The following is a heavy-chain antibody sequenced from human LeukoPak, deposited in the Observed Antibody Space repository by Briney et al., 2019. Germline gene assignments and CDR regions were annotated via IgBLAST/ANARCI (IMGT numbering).Heavy chain of an antibody. Sequence: SETLSLTCTVSGYSISSGYYWGWIRQPPGKGLEWIGSIYHSGSTYYNPSLKSRVTISVDTSKNQFSLKLSSVTAADTAVYYCARDRESGSYYYAFDIWGQGTMVTVSS. V-gene: IGHV4-38-2*02. D-gene: IGHD1-26*01. J-gene: IGHJ3*02. CDR1: GYSISSGYY. CDR3: ARDRESGSYYYAFDI. CDR2: IYHSGST.